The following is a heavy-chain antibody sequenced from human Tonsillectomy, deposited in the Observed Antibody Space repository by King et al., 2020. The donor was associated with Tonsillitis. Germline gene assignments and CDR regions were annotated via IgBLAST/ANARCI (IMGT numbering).Heavy chain of an antibody. Sequence: VQLVESGGGLVKPGGSLRLSCAASGFTFNSYSMNWVRQAPGKGLEWVSSISSSGSYIYYADSGKGRFTISRDNAKNSLYLQMNSLRAEDTAVYYCARGEYYDFWIDSWGQGTLVTVSS. CDR3: ARGEYYDFWIDS. CDR2: ISSSGSYI. J-gene: IGHJ4*02. V-gene: IGHV3-21*01. D-gene: IGHD3-3*01. CDR1: GFTFNSYS.